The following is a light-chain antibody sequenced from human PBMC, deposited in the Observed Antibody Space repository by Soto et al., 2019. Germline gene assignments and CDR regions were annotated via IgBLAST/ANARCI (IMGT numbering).Light chain of an antibody. V-gene: IGKV2-28*01. CDR2: LGS. CDR3: MQALQTPYT. J-gene: IGKJ2*01. Sequence: DIVMTQSPLSLPVTPGEPASISCRSSQSLLHSNGYNYLDWYLQKPGQSPHLLIYLGSNRASGVPARFRGSGSGTDFTLSFTRVEAEDAGVYYCMQALQTPYTLGQGTKVDIK. CDR1: QSLLHSNGYNY.